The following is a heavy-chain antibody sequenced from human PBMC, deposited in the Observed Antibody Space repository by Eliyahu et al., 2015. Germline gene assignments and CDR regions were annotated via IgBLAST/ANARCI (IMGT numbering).Heavy chain of an antibody. CDR3: GRYYSSGWYGMDV. CDR1: GGSISSGSSY. D-gene: IGHD6-19*01. V-gene: IGHV4-39*01. CDR2: ISYSGRT. Sequence: QLQLQESGPGLVKPSXXLSLTXTVXGGSISSGSSYWGXIRQPPGKGLDWIGSISYSGRTSYNPSLKSRLTISVDTSKNQFSLTLTSVTAADTALYYCGRYYSSGWYGMDVWGQGTTVTVSS. J-gene: IGHJ6*02.